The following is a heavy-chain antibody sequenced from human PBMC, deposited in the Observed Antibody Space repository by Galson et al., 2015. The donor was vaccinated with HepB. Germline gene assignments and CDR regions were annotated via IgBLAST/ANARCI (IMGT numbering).Heavy chain of an antibody. CDR2: ISAYNGNT. D-gene: IGHD3-9*01. V-gene: IGHV1-18*04. CDR1: GYTFTSYG. CDR3: ARVKSVLRYFDWLFYFDY. Sequence: SVKVSCKASGYTFTSYGISWVRQAPGQGLEWMGWISAYNGNTNYAQKLQGRVTMTTDTSTSTAYMELRSLRSDDTAVYYCARVKSVLRYFDWLFYFDYWGQGTLVTVSS. J-gene: IGHJ4*02.